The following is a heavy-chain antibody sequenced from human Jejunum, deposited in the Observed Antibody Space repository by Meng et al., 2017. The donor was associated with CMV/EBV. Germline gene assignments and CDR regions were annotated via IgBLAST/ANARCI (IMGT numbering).Heavy chain of an antibody. D-gene: IGHD3-22*01. J-gene: IGHJ5*02. CDR2: INPSSGST. Sequence: YFMHCVRQAREHGLEWMGIINPSSGSTTYARKLQSRVTMTRDPSTSTFYMELSSLTSEDTAVYFCSRGPYYYESSGYYGGQSNWFDPWGQGTLVTVSS. CDR1: YF. CDR3: SRGPYYYESSGYYGGQSNWFDP. V-gene: IGHV1-46*04.